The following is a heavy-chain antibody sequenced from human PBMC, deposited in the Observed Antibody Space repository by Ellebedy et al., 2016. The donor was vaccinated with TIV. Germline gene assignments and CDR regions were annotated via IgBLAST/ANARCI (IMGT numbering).Heavy chain of an antibody. D-gene: IGHD2-21*02. Sequence: PGGALRLSCVASGFIFSDNYMTWVRQAPGKGLEWLSLIYSGGDAYYADSVKGLFIISRDNSKNTLYLQMNSRIADDTAVYYCARIHRDFHGFYHWGQGTLVTVSS. V-gene: IGHV3-53*01. CDR3: ARIHRDFHGFYH. CDR2: IYSGGDA. J-gene: IGHJ4*01. CDR1: GFIFSDNY.